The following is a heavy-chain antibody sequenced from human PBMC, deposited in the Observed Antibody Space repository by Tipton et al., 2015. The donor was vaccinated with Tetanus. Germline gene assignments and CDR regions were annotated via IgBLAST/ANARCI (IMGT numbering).Heavy chain of an antibody. V-gene: IGHV3-23*01. CDR2: ITTGGTT. Sequence: SLRLSCVASGFTFSSYAMSWVRQAPGKGLEWVSAITTGGTTFYADSVKGRFTISRDNSKNTLYLQMNSLRAEDTAVYYCATTVYCTRSSCPYYFDYWGQGTLVTVSS. CDR3: ATTVYCTRSSCPYYFDY. CDR1: GFTFSSYA. J-gene: IGHJ4*02. D-gene: IGHD2-2*01.